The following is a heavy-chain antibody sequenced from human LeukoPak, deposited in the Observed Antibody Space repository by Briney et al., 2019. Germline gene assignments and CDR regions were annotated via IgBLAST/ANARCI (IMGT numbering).Heavy chain of an antibody. CDR1: GFTFSSYA. V-gene: IGHV3-30-3*01. CDR3: ARVQLRYSYGYGFDY. Sequence: PGGSLRLSCAASGFTFSSYAMHWVRKAPGKGLEWVAVISYDGSNKYYADSVKGRFTISRDNSKNTLYLQMNSLRAEDTAVYYCARVQLRYSYGYGFDYWGQGTLVTVSS. D-gene: IGHD5-18*01. J-gene: IGHJ4*02. CDR2: ISYDGSNK.